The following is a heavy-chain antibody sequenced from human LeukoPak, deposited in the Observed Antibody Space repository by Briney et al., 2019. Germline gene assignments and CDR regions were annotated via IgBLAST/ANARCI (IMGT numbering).Heavy chain of an antibody. Sequence: AGGSLRLSCAASGFTFSSYWMHWVRQAPGKGLVWVSRINSDGSSTSYADSVKGRFTISRDNAKNTPYLQMNSLRAEDTAVYYCAREDHNYYYDSSGYYDWGQGTLVTVSS. V-gene: IGHV3-74*01. D-gene: IGHD3-22*01. J-gene: IGHJ4*02. CDR1: GFTFSSYW. CDR2: INSDGSST. CDR3: AREDHNYYYDSSGYYD.